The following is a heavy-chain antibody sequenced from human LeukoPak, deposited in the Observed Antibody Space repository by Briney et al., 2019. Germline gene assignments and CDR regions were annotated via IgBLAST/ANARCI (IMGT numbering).Heavy chain of an antibody. D-gene: IGHD6-13*01. CDR3: ASGIAAAGVHFDY. CDR1: GFTFSSYW. V-gene: IGHV3-74*01. J-gene: IGHJ4*02. Sequence: GGSLRLSCAASGFTFSSYWMHWVRHAPGKGLVWVSRINSDGSSTSYADSVKGRFTISRDNAKNTLYLQMNSLRAEDTAVYDCASGIAAAGVHFDYWGQGTLVTVSS. CDR2: INSDGSST.